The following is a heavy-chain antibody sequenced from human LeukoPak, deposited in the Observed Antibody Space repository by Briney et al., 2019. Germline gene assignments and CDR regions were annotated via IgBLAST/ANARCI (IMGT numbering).Heavy chain of an antibody. CDR1: GGSISSYY. CDR3: ARVTGYMIEDYFDY. CDR2: IYYSGST. V-gene: IGHV4-59*01. D-gene: IGHD3-22*01. J-gene: IGHJ4*02. Sequence: SETLSLTCTVSGGSISSYYWSWIRKPPGKGLEWIGYIYYSGSTDYNPSLKSRVTISVETSKNQFSLKLSSVTAADTAVYYCARVTGYMIEDYFDYWGQGTLVTVSS.